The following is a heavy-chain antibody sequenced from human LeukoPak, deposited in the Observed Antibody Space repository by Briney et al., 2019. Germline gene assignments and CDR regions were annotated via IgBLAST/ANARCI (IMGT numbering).Heavy chain of an antibody. Sequence: SETLSLTCTVSGGSISSYYWSWLRQPPGKGLEWIGYIYYSGSTNYNPSLKSRVTISVDTSKNQFSLTLSSVTAADTAVYYCARDRSLGQQLEFDYWGQGTLVTVSS. V-gene: IGHV4-59*01. CDR1: GGSISSYY. D-gene: IGHD6-13*01. CDR2: IYYSGST. J-gene: IGHJ4*02. CDR3: ARDRSLGQQLEFDY.